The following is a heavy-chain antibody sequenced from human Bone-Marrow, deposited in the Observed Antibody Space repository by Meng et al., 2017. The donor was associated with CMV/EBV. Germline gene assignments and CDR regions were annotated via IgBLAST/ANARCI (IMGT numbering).Heavy chain of an antibody. V-gene: IGHV3-23*01. Sequence: GGSLRLSCAASGFTFSSYAMSWVRQAPGKGLEWVSAISGSGGSTYYADSVKGRFTISRDNSKNTLYLQMNSLRAEDTAVYYCAKDGWGYGVVNNYFDYWGQGTLVTVSS. CDR2: ISGSGGST. D-gene: IGHD6-19*01. CDR3: AKDGWGYGVVNNYFDY. J-gene: IGHJ4*02. CDR1: GFTFSSYA.